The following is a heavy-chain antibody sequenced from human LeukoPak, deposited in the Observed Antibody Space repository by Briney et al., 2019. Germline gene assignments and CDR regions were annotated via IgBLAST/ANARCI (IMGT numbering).Heavy chain of an antibody. CDR2: ISGSGSST. Sequence: PGGSLRLSCAASGFTFSNYAMTWVRQAPGKGLEWVSGISGSGSSTYYADSVKGRFTLSRDYPKNTLYLQMNSLRAEDTAVYYCARSTTPITYFDYWGQGTLVTVSS. D-gene: IGHD5/OR15-5a*01. V-gene: IGHV3-23*01. CDR1: GFTFSNYA. CDR3: ARSTTPITYFDY. J-gene: IGHJ4*02.